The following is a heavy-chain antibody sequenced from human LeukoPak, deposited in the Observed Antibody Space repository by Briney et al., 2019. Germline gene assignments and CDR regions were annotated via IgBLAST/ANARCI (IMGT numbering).Heavy chain of an antibody. J-gene: IGHJ5*02. CDR2: IYANGNT. D-gene: IGHD2-2*01. CDR1: GGSLSSFY. Sequence: PSETLSLTCTVSGGSLSSFYWSWIRQPAGKGLEWIGRIYANGNTNYNPSLKSRVTMSVDTSKNQFSLNLSSLTAADTAVYYCAKETYCSTTTCYATGGWIDPWGQGILVTVSS. V-gene: IGHV4-4*07. CDR3: AKETYCSTTTCYATGGWIDP.